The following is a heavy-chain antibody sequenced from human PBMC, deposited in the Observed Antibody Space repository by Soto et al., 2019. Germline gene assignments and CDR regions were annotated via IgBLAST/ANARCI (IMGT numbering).Heavy chain of an antibody. CDR2: INAGSGNT. D-gene: IGHD2-2*01. V-gene: IGHV1-3*01. CDR1: GYTLTSYA. Sequence: GASVKVSCKASGYTLTSYAMHWVRQAPGQRLEWMGWINAGSGNTEYSQKFQGRVTITRDTSASTAYMELSSLRSEDTAVYYCARSPYAHCSSTSCYEGAFDIWGQGTMVTVSS. J-gene: IGHJ3*02. CDR3: ARSPYAHCSSTSCYEGAFDI.